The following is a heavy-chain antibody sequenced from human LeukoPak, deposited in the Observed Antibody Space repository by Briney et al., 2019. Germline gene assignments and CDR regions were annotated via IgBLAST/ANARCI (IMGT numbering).Heavy chain of an antibody. J-gene: IGHJ4*02. CDR2: INHSGST. CDR3: AGMRITTPTVRTLDY. Sequence: SETLSLTCAVYGGSFSGYYWSWIRQPPGKGLEWIGEINHSGSTNYNPSLKSRVTISVDTSRNQFSLKLSSVTAADTAVYYCAGMRITTPTVRTLDYWGQGTLVTVSS. CDR1: GGSFSGYY. V-gene: IGHV4-34*01. D-gene: IGHD1-14*01.